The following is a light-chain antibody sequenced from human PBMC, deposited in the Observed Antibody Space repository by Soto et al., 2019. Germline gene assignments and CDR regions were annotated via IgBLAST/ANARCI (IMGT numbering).Light chain of an antibody. CDR3: QQYGSAPVT. CDR1: QSVSSTY. J-gene: IGKJ2*01. V-gene: IGKV3-20*01. Sequence: EIVLTQSPGTLSLSPGERATLSCRASQSVSSTYLAWYQHKPGQAPRLLIYGASNRATGIPDRFSGSGSVTDFTLTISRLEPEEFALYYCQQYGSAPVTFGQGTKLQLK. CDR2: GAS.